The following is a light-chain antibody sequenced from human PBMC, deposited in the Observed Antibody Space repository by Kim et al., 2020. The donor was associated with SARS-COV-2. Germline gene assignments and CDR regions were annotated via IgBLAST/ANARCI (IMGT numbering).Light chain of an antibody. V-gene: IGKV1-5*03. Sequence: DIQMTQSPSTLSASVGDRVTITCRASQSISSWLAWYQQKPGKAPKLLIHKASSLESGVPSRFSGSGSGTEFTLTISSLQPDDFATYYCQQYNSSPWTFGQGTKVDIK. CDR3: QQYNSSPWT. CDR1: QSISSW. J-gene: IGKJ1*01. CDR2: KAS.